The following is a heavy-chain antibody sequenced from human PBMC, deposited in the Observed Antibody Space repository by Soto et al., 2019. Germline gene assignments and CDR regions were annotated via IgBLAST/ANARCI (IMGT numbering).Heavy chain of an antibody. V-gene: IGHV4-31*03. CDR3: ASLRYDYWSGYSRYYYYYYMDV. CDR2: IYYSGST. D-gene: IGHD3-3*01. J-gene: IGHJ6*03. CDR1: GGSISSGGYY. Sequence: SETLSLTCTVSGGSISSGGYYWSWIRQHPGKGLEWIGYIYYSGSTYYNPSLKSRVTISVDTSKNQFSLKLSSVTAADTAVYYCASLRYDYWSGYSRYYYYYYMDVWGKGTTVNVSS.